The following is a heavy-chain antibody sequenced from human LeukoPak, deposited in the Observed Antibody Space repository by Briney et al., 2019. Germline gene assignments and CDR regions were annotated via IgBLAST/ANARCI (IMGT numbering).Heavy chain of an antibody. CDR2: IIPIFGTA. Sequence: SVKVSCKASGGTFSSYAISWVRQAPGQGLEWMGGIIPIFGTANYAQKFQGRVTMTRDTSTSTVYMELSSLRSEDTAVYYCARDGVEYSSSSSLDYWGQGTLVTVSS. CDR1: GGTFSSYA. D-gene: IGHD6-6*01. CDR3: ARDGVEYSSSSSLDY. V-gene: IGHV1-69*05. J-gene: IGHJ4*02.